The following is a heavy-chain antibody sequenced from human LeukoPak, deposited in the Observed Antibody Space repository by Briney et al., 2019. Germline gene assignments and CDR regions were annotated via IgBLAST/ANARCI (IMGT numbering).Heavy chain of an antibody. CDR2: ISGSGGST. D-gene: IGHD6-19*01. CDR1: GFTFSSTS. Sequence: GGSLRLSCAASGFTFSSTSMSWVRQAPGKGLEWVSAISGSGGSTYYADSVKGRFTISRDNSKNTLYLQMNSLRAEDTAVYYCAKAHPYSSGWYAYYYYGMDVWGQGTTVIVSS. J-gene: IGHJ6*02. V-gene: IGHV3-23*01. CDR3: AKAHPYSSGWYAYYYYGMDV.